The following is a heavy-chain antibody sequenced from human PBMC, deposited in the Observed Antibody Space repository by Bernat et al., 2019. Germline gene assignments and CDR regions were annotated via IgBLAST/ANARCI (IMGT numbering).Heavy chain of an antibody. Sequence: QVQLVQSGAEVNKPGASVKVSCKASGYTFTSYGISWVRQAPGQGLEWMGWISAYNGNTNYAQKLQGRVTMNPDTSTRTGYMELRSLRSDETAMYYCAKTQGPIQLWSPRNSDWFDAWGQGTLVTVSS. V-gene: IGHV1-18*04. CDR1: GYTFTSYG. J-gene: IGHJ5*02. D-gene: IGHD5-18*01. CDR2: ISAYNGNT. CDR3: AKTQGPIQLWSPRNSDWFDA.